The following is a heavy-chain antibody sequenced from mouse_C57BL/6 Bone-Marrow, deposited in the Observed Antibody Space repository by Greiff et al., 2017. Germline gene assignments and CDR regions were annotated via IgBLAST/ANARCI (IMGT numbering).Heavy chain of an antibody. V-gene: IGHV5-4*01. CDR3: ARDHGNSTVYWYFDV. J-gene: IGHJ1*03. D-gene: IGHD2-1*01. CDR1: GFTFSSYA. CDR2: ISDGGSYT. Sequence: EVQRVESGGGLVKPGGSLKLSCAASGFTFSSYAMSWVRQTPEKRLEWVATISDGGSYTYYPDNVKGRFTISRDNAKNNLYLQMSHLKSEDTAMYYCARDHGNSTVYWYFDVWGTGTTVTVSS.